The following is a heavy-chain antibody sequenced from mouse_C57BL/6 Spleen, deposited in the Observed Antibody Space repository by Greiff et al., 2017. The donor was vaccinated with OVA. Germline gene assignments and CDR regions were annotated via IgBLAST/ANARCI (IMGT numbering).Heavy chain of an antibody. CDR3: TEDYSNPRFAY. CDR2: IRLKSDNYAT. D-gene: IGHD2-5*01. V-gene: IGHV6-3*01. J-gene: IGHJ3*01. Sequence: EVNVVESGGGLVQPGGSMKLSCVASGFTFSNYWMNWVRQSPEKGLEWVAQIRLKSDNYATHYAESVKGRFTISRDDSKSSVYLQMNNLRAEDTGIYYCTEDYSNPRFAYWGQGTLVTVSA. CDR1: GFTFSNYW.